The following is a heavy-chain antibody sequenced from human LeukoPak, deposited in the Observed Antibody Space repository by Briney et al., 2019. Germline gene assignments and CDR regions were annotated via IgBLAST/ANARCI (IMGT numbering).Heavy chain of an antibody. D-gene: IGHD6-19*01. V-gene: IGHV4-4*07. Sequence: SETLSLTCTVSGGSISSYYWSWIRQPAGKGLEWIGRIYTSGSTNYNPSLKSRVTMSVDTSKNQFSLKLSSVTAADTAVYYCATVLGILRGRGWYYFDYWGQGTLVTVSS. CDR3: ATVLGILRGRGWYYFDY. CDR1: GGSISSYY. CDR2: IYTSGST. J-gene: IGHJ4*02.